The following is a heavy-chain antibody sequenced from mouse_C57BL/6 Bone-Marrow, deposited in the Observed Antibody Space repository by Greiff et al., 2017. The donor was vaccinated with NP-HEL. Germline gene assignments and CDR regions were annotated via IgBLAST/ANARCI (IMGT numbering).Heavy chain of an antibody. V-gene: IGHV1-50*01. CDR1: GYTFTSYW. CDR3: ARRGLGWFAY. Sequence: QVQLQQPGAELVKPGASVKLSCKASGYTFTSYWMQWVKQRPGQGLEWIGEIDPSDSYTNYNQKFKGKATLTVDTSSSTAYMQLSSLTSEDSAVYYCARRGLGWFAYWGQGTLVTVSA. CDR2: IDPSDSYT. J-gene: IGHJ3*01. D-gene: IGHD3-1*01.